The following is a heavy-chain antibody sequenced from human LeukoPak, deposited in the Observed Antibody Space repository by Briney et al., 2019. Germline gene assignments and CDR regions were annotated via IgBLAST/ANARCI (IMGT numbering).Heavy chain of an antibody. Sequence: SGGSLRLSCAASGFTFSSYSMNWVRQAPGKGLEWVSYISSSSGTIYYADSVKGRFTISRDNAKNSLYLQMNSLRAEDTAVYYCARENTLYSYGRWFDPWGQGTLVTVSS. J-gene: IGHJ5*02. CDR1: GFTFSSYS. CDR2: ISSSSGTI. CDR3: ARENTLYSYGRWFDP. V-gene: IGHV3-48*01. D-gene: IGHD5-18*01.